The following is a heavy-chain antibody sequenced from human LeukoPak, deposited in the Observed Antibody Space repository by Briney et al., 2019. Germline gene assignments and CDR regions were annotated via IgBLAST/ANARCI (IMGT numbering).Heavy chain of an antibody. J-gene: IGHJ6*03. Sequence: GGCLRLSCAASGFTFSSYAMHWVRQAPGKGLEWVAVISYDGSNKYYADSVKGRFTISRDNSKNTLYLQMNSLRAEDTAVYYCARSYGSGIKVESGGWFRNMDVWGKGTTVTVSS. CDR3: ARSYGSGIKVESGGWFRNMDV. CDR1: GFTFSSYA. V-gene: IGHV3-30*04. D-gene: IGHD3-10*01. CDR2: ISYDGSNK.